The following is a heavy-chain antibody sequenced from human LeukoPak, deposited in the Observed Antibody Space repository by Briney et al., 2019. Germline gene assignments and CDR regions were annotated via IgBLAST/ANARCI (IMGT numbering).Heavy chain of an antibody. CDR2: VHSDGRST. V-gene: IGHV3-74*01. CDR1: GFTFSNYW. Sequence: TGGSLTLSCAASGFTFSNYWMHWLRQAPGKGLVWVSRVHSDGRSTTYADSVKGRFTISRDNAKNTLYLQMNSLRVEDTAVYYCARGGTYSFDYWGRGTLVTVSS. J-gene: IGHJ4*02. CDR3: ARGGTYSFDY. D-gene: IGHD1-26*01.